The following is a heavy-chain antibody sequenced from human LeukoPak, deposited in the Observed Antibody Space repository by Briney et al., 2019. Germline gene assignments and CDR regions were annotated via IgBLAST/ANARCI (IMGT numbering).Heavy chain of an antibody. J-gene: IGHJ4*02. CDR2: IYYSGST. CDR1: GGSISSYY. CDR3: AVGNGSGSYRYYFDY. Sequence: SETLSLTCTVSGGSISSYYWSWIRQPPGKGLEWIGYIYYSGSTNYNPSLKSRVTISVDTSKNQFSLKLSSVTAADTAVYYCAVGNGSGSYRYYFDYWGQGTLVTVSS. V-gene: IGHV4-59*01. D-gene: IGHD3-10*01.